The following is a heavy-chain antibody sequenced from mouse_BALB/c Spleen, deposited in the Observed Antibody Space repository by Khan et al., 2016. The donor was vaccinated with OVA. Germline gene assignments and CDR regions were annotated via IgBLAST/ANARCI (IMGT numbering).Heavy chain of an antibody. CDR2: IYPGSGST. J-gene: IGHJ4*01. Sequence: QVQLKQSGPELVKPGASVKMSCKTSGYTFTDYDIRWVKQRTGQGLEWIGEIYPGSGSTYYNEKFKGKATLTADKSSNTAYMPLSSLTSEDSAVYFCAKIFYGNSYAMDYWGQGTAVTVSS. CDR1: GYTFTDYD. V-gene: IGHV1-77*01. D-gene: IGHD2-1*01. CDR3: AKIFYGNSYAMDY.